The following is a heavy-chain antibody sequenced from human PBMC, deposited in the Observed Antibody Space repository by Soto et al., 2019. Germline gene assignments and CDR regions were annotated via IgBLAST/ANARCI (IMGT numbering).Heavy chain of an antibody. CDR2: FRAGGDDGTT. CDR3: AKKVNSGSGSQYFDN. Sequence: GGSLRLSCVASGFTFSSYSMSWVRQAPGKGLEWVSGFRAGGDDGTTYYADSVKGRFTISRDNSKNTLFLQINSLRAEDTAIYYCAKKVNSGSGSQYFDNFGQGTLVTVSS. D-gene: IGHD3-10*01. CDR1: GFTFSSYS. V-gene: IGHV3-23*01. J-gene: IGHJ4*02.